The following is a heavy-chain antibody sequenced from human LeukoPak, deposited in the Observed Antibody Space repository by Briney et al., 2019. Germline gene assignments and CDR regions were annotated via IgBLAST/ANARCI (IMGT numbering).Heavy chain of an antibody. CDR1: GGSISSYY. D-gene: IGHD3-22*01. CDR2: IYYSGST. J-gene: IGHJ6*03. V-gene: IGHV4-59*01. CDR3: ARTPAKYYYDSSGNYYYMDV. Sequence: PSETLSHTCTVSGGSISSYYWSWIRHPPGQGMEWIGYIYYSGSTNYNPSLKSRVTISVDTSKNQFSLKLSSVTAADTAVYYCARTPAKYYYDSSGNYYYMDVWGKGTTVTVSS.